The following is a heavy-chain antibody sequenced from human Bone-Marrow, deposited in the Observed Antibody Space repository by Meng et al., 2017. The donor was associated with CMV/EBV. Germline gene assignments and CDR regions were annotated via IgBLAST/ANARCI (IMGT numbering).Heavy chain of an antibody. D-gene: IGHD6-19*01. J-gene: IGHJ4*02. Sequence: SCAASGFTFSSYAMSWVRQAPGKGLEWVSFIGGDGGNTFYEDSVKGRFTISRDNSKNTLYLQMNSLRAEDTAVYYCAKVRSSGWYFDYWGQGTLVTVSS. CDR1: GFTFSSYA. CDR3: AKVRSSGWYFDY. V-gene: IGHV3-23*01. CDR2: IGGDGGNT.